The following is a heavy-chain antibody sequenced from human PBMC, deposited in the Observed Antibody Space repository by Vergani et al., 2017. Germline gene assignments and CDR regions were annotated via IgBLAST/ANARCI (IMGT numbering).Heavy chain of an antibody. V-gene: IGHV1-18*01. D-gene: IGHD3-22*01. Sequence: QVQLVQSGAEVKEPGASVKVSCTTSGYTFTSYDINWVRQAAGQGLEWMGWISGHNDDRTYAQKFQGRVSMTTDTSTATAYMELRSLESDDTAVYYCARDGNYYDIAFDFWGRGTLVTVSS. CDR2: ISGHNDDR. J-gene: IGHJ2*01. CDR1: GYTFTSYD. CDR3: ARDGNYYDIAFDF.